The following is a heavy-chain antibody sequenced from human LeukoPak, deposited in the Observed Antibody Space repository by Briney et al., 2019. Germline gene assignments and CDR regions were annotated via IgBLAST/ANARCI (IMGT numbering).Heavy chain of an antibody. Sequence: GRSLRLSCAASGFTFSSYAMHWVRQAPGKGLEWAAVISYDGSNKYYADSVKGRFTISRDNSKNTLYLQMNSLRAEDTAVYYCARGGVAVVAATHDAWFDPWGQGTLVTVSS. J-gene: IGHJ5*02. D-gene: IGHD2-15*01. CDR3: ARGGVAVVAATHDAWFDP. CDR1: GFTFSSYA. V-gene: IGHV3-30*04. CDR2: ISYDGSNK.